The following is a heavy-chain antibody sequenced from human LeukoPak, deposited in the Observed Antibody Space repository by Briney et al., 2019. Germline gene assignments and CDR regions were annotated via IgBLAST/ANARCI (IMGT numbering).Heavy chain of an antibody. V-gene: IGHV3-30*18. D-gene: IGHD3-22*01. CDR3: AKEFLRLCYYYESVGLSAFDI. J-gene: IGHJ3*02. CDR1: GLPFSRYG. Sequence: GGSLRLSCAPSGLPFSRYGMHWVRQAPGRGVEGVAVISYEGCNKYYADAVEGRFTISRDNSENTLYLQMNSLRAEDTAMYYCAKEFLRLCYYYESVGLSAFDIWGQGTMVTVSS. CDR2: ISYEGCNK.